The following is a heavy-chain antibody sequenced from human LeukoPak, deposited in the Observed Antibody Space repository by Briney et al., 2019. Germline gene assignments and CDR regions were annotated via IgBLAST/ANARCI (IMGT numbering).Heavy chain of an antibody. D-gene: IGHD3-9*01. V-gene: IGHV1-8*01. CDR1: GYTFTSYD. J-gene: IGHJ6*02. Sequence: ASVKVSCKASGYTFTSYDINWVRQATGQGLEWMGWMNPNSGNTGYAQKFQGRVTMTRNTSISTAYMELSSLRSEDTAVYYCARGEARYFDWLTASYYYYGMDVRGQGTTVTVSS. CDR2: MNPNSGNT. CDR3: ARGEARYFDWLTASYYYYGMDV.